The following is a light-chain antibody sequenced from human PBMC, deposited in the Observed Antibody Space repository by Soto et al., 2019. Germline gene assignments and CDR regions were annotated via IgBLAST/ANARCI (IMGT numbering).Light chain of an antibody. CDR3: QQYNNWPWT. CDR2: GAS. CDR1: QSVSRY. V-gene: IGKV3-15*01. Sequence: EIVLTQSPATLSLSPGDRATLSCRASQSVSRYLAWYQQKPGQAPRLLIYGASTRATGIPARFSGSGSGTEFTLTISSLQSEDFAVYYCQQYNNWPWTFGQGTKVDIK. J-gene: IGKJ1*01.